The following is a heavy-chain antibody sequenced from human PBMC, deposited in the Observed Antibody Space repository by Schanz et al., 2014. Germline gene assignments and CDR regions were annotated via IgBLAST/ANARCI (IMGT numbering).Heavy chain of an antibody. D-gene: IGHD3-22*01. J-gene: IGHJ4*02. CDR3: AKDGRLPYYGTGSDFDY. CDR2: MIGSGSSV. Sequence: EVQLVESRGGLVQPGGSLRLSCAASGFTFSIYGMSWVRQAPGKGLEWVSRMIGSGSSVFYADSVKGRFTISRDNLKNTVYLQMNSLRAGDTAVYYCAKDGRLPYYGTGSDFDYWGQGTLVAVSS. V-gene: IGHV3-23*04. CDR1: GFTFSIYG.